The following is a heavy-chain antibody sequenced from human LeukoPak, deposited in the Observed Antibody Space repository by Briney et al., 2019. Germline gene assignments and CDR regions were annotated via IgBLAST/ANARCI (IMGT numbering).Heavy chain of an antibody. D-gene: IGHD6-19*01. CDR2: ISGSGGST. J-gene: IGHJ4*02. Sequence: PGGSLRLSCAASGFTFSSYAMSWVRQAPGKGLEWVPAISGSGGSTYYADSVKGRFTVSRDNSKNTLYLQMNSLRAEDTAVYYCAKDPSSGWFVYYFDYWGQGTLVTVSS. CDR1: GFTFSSYA. CDR3: AKDPSSGWFVYYFDY. V-gene: IGHV3-23*01.